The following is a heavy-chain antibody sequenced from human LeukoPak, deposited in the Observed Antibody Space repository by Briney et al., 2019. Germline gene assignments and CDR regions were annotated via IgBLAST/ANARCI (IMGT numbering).Heavy chain of an antibody. Sequence: ASVKVSCKASGYTFTGYYMHWVRQAPGQGLEWMGWINPNSGGTNYAQKFQGRVTMTRDTSISTAYMELSRLRSNDTAVYYCARALLWFGELFFDPWGQGTLVTVSS. D-gene: IGHD3-10*01. CDR1: GYTFTGYY. CDR2: INPNSGGT. V-gene: IGHV1-2*02. CDR3: ARALLWFGELFFDP. J-gene: IGHJ5*02.